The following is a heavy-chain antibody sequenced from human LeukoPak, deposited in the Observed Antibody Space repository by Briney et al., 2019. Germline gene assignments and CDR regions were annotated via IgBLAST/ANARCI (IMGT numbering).Heavy chain of an antibody. CDR2: VSYDGSNK. CDR3: AKDASRGYDFWSGYYTGPYYYGMDV. Sequence: GGSLRLSCAASGFIFSSYEMHWVRQAPGKGLEWVAVVSYDGSNKYYADSVKGRFTISRDNSKNTLYLQMNSLRAEDTAVYYCAKDASRGYDFWSGYYTGPYYYGMDVWGQGTTVTVSS. V-gene: IGHV3-30*18. J-gene: IGHJ6*02. CDR1: GFIFSSYE. D-gene: IGHD3-3*01.